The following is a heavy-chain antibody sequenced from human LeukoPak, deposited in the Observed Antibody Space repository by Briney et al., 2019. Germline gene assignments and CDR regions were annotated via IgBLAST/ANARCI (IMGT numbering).Heavy chain of an antibody. V-gene: IGHV3-30-3*01. CDR3: ARDGGYSSSWSYFDY. Sequence: PGGPLRLSCAASGFTFSNYAMHWVRQAPGKGLEGVAVTSYDECNKYYADSVKGRFTISRHNPKNTLYVKMHRLRAEDTSLYFCARDGGYSSSWSYFDYRGQGTLVTVS. CDR2: TSYDECNK. CDR1: GFTFSNYA. D-gene: IGHD6-13*01. J-gene: IGHJ4*02.